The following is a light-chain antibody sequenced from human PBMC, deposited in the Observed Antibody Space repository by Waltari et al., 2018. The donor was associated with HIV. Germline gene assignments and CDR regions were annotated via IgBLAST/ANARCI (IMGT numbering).Light chain of an antibody. CDR2: MNN. Sequence: QSVLTQPPSASGTPGPRVTLSCSGSSSNIGSNYVYWYQQLPGTAPKLLIYMNNQRPSGVPDRFSGSKSGTSASLAISGLRSEDEADYYCAAWDASLSAWVFGGGTKLTVL. CDR3: AAWDASLSAWV. CDR1: SSNIGSNY. V-gene: IGLV1-47*01. J-gene: IGLJ3*02.